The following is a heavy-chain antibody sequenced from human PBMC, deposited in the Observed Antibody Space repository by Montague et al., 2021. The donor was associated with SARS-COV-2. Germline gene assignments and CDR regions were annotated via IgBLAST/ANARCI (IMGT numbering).Heavy chain of an antibody. V-gene: IGHV4-39*01. CDR1: GGSISNSIYY. CDR3: ARPGRGYSYGLDAFEV. D-gene: IGHD5-18*01. Sequence: SETLSLTCTVSGGSISNSIYYWGWIRQPPGKGLEWIGSIYYTGXTXYXXXXKXRVTISMNTSNNQFFLKLTSVTAADTAVYYCARPGRGYSYGLDAFEVWGQGTVVTVSS. CDR2: IYYTGXT. J-gene: IGHJ3*01.